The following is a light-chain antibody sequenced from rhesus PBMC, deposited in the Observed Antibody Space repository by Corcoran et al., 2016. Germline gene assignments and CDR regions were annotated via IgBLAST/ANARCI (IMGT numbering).Light chain of an antibody. CDR1: EHVGSY. CDR3: QQYNDLPLT. V-gene: IGKV3-40*03. Sequence: EIVMTQSPATLSLSPGETATLSCRASEHVGSYLAWFQQKPGQAPKVLVQRANLRATGIPDRFSGSGSRTEFTLTISSLEPEDVGVYHCQQYNDLPLTFGGGTKVELK. J-gene: IGKJ4*01. CDR2: RAN.